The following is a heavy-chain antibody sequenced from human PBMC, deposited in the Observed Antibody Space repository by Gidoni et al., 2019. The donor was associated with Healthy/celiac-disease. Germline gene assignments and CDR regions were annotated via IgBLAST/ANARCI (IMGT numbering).Heavy chain of an antibody. D-gene: IGHD5-12*01. CDR3: ARRGGYNFLTTAGWFDP. J-gene: IGHJ5*02. V-gene: IGHV3-48*02. CDR1: VFTFSSYS. Sequence: EVQLVESGGGLVQPGGSLRLSCAASVFTFSSYSMNWVRQAPGKGLGWVSYISSSSSTIYYAETVKGRFNISRDNAKNSLYLQMNSLRDEDTAVYYCARRGGYNFLTTAGWFDPWGQGTLVTVSS. CDR2: ISSSSSTI.